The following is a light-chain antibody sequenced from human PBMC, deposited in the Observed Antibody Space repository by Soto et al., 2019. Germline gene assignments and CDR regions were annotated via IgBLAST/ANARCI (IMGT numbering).Light chain of an antibody. CDR1: QSISNW. J-gene: IGKJ4*01. CDR3: QQFKSYPLT. CDR2: DAS. Sequence: DIQMTQSPSTLSASAGDRVIVTCRASQSISNWLAWYQQKPGKAPKLLIYDASTLEGGVPSRFRGSGSGTEFTLTINNLQTDDFATYYCQQFKSYPLTFGGGTKVDIK. V-gene: IGKV1-5*01.